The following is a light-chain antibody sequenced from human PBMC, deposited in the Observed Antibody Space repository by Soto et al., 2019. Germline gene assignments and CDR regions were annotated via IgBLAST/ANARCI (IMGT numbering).Light chain of an antibody. CDR2: DAS. CDR3: LQNNSYPVT. V-gene: IGKV1-33*01. CDR1: QNINNY. J-gene: IGKJ1*01. Sequence: DIQMTQSPSSLSASVGDRVTITCQASQNINNYLNWYQQKPGRAPKLLIYDASNLEAGVPSRFRGSGSGTEFTLTISSLQPEDFATYYCLQNNSYPVTFGQGTKVDI.